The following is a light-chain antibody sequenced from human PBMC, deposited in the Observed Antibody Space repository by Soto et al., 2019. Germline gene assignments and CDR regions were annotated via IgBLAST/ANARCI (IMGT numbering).Light chain of an antibody. CDR2: EVS. J-gene: IGLJ2*01. Sequence: QSALTQPASVSGSLGQSITISCTGTSSDVGAYNYVSWYQQHPGKAPKLMIFEVSDRPSGVSNRFSGSKSGNTPSLTISGLQAEDEADYYCSSYTRSNTLVFGGGTKLTVL. V-gene: IGLV2-14*01. CDR1: SSDVGAYNY. CDR3: SSYTRSNTLV.